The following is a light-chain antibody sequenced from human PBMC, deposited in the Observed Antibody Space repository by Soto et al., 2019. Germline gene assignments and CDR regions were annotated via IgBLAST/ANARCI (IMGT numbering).Light chain of an antibody. CDR2: EVS. J-gene: IGLJ3*02. Sequence: QSALTQPPSASGSPGQSVTISCTGTGIDVGGYVSWYQQHPGKAPKLLIYEVSKRPSGVPDRFSASKSGNTASLTVSGLQAEDEADYHCCSYAGSNNWVFGGGTKLTV. CDR3: CSYAGSNNWV. V-gene: IGLV2-8*01. CDR1: GIDVGGY.